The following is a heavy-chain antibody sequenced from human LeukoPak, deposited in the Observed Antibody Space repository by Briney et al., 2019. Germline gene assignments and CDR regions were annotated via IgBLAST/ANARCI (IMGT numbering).Heavy chain of an antibody. Sequence: GGSLRLSCAASGFTFSSYSMNWVRQAPGKGLEWVSSISSSSSYIYYADSVKGRFTISRDNAKNSLYLQMNSLRAEDTAVYYCARNQIITMVRGVPDYFDYWGQGTLVTVSS. D-gene: IGHD3-10*01. V-gene: IGHV3-21*01. CDR1: GFTFSSYS. CDR2: ISSSSSYI. J-gene: IGHJ4*02. CDR3: ARNQIITMVRGVPDYFDY.